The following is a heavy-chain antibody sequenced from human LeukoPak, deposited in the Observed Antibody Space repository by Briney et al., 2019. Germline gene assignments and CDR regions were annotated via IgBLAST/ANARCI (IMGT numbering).Heavy chain of an antibody. D-gene: IGHD6-19*01. V-gene: IGHV4-34*01. CDR2: INHSGST. CDR1: GFTFSSYA. J-gene: IGHJ6*02. CDR3: ARVVGSGWYSYYYYGMDV. Sequence: GSLRLSRAASGFTFSSYAMSWIRQPPGKGLEWIGEINHSGSTNYNPSLKSRVTISVDTSKNQFSLKLSSVTAADTAVYYCARVVGSGWYSYYYYGMDVWGQGTTVTVSS.